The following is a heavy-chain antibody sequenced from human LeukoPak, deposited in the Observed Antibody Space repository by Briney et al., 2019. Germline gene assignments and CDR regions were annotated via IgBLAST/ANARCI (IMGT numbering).Heavy chain of an antibody. CDR3: ARESGIAAALDL. Sequence: GGSLRLSCAASGFTFTNYWMNWLRQAPGKGLEWVANIKQDGGAKNYVDSVKGRFTISRDNAKNTLYLQMNSLRAEDTAVYYCARESGIAAALDLWGQGTLVTVSS. V-gene: IGHV3-7*01. CDR1: GFTFTNYW. J-gene: IGHJ5*02. D-gene: IGHD6-13*01. CDR2: IKQDGGAK.